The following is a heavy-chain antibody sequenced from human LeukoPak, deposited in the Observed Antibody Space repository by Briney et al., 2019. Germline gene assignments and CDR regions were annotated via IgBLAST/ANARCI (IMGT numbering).Heavy chain of an antibody. CDR2: IYYSGST. V-gene: IGHV4-39*01. CDR1: GGSISSSSYY. J-gene: IGHJ4*02. Sequence: PSETLSLTCTVSGGSISSSSYYWGWIRQPPGKGLEWIGSIYYSGSTYFNPSLKSRVTLSVDTSNNQFSLKLTSVTAADTAVYYCATLETPAYYFDYWGQGTPVTVSS. CDR3: ATLETPAYYFDY.